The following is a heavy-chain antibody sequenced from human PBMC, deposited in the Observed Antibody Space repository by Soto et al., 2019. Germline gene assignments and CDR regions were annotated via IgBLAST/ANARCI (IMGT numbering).Heavy chain of an antibody. V-gene: IGHV4-31*03. CDR1: GGSISSGGSY. Sequence: SETLSLTCTVSGGSISSGGSYWSWIRQHPGKGLEWIGYIYYSGSTYYNLSLKSRVTISVDTSKNQFSLKLSSVTAADTAVYYCARAPPGPSPRWVLWGQGTTVT. D-gene: IGHD3-10*01. CDR2: IYYSGST. CDR3: ARAPPGPSPRWVL. J-gene: IGHJ6*02.